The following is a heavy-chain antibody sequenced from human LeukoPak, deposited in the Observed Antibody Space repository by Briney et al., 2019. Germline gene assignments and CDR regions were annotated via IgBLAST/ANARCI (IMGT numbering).Heavy chain of an antibody. CDR1: GFTFSNYG. CDR3: VKDKVFSSGWYFDS. Sequence: PPGGSLRLSCGASGFTFSNYGMHWVRQAPGKGLDWVAFIRYDQTTKFYVDSVKGRFTISRDNSKNTLYLQMNSLRGEDTAVYYCVKDKVFSSGWYFDSWGQGTLVTVSS. CDR2: IRYDQTTK. D-gene: IGHD6-19*01. V-gene: IGHV3-30*02. J-gene: IGHJ4*02.